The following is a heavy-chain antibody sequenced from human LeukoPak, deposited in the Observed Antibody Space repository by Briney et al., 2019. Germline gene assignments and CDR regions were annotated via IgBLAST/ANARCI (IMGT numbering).Heavy chain of an antibody. J-gene: IGHJ4*02. CDR1: GFTFSSYA. D-gene: IGHD5-18*01. V-gene: IGHV3-23*01. CDR2: ISGSGGST. CDR3: AKDSYSYGYYYFDY. Sequence: GGSLRLSCAASGFTFSSYAMSWVRQAPGKGLEWASAISGSGGSTYYADSVKGRFTISRDNSKNTLYLQMNSLRAEDTAVYYCAKDSYSYGYYYFDYWGQGTLVTVSS.